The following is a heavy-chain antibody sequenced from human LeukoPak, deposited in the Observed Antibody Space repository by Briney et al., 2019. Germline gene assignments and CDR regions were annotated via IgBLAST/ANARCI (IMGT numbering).Heavy chain of an antibody. CDR3: ARENTAMVYFDY. Sequence: SVKVSCKASGGTFSSYAISWVRQAHGQGLEWMGRIIPIFGTANYAQKFQGRVTITTDESTSTAYMELSSLRSEDTAVYYCARENTAMVYFDYWGQGTLVTVSS. V-gene: IGHV1-69*05. CDR1: GGTFSSYA. CDR2: IIPIFGTA. D-gene: IGHD5-18*01. J-gene: IGHJ4*02.